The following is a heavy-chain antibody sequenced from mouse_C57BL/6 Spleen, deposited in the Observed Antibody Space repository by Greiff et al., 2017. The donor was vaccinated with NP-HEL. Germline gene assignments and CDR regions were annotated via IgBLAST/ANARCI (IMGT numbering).Heavy chain of an antibody. J-gene: IGHJ2*01. CDR1: GYTFTEYS. D-gene: IGHD1-1*01. CDR3: ARHGKGYYYDSSPYYDD. Sequence: QVQLQQSGAALVKPGASVKPSCNASGYTFTEYSIHWVKQRSGPGLEWIGWFYPGSGSIKYNEKFKDKATLTADKSSSTVYMERSRLPSEESAVYFCARHGKGYYYDSSPYYDDWGQGTTLTVAS. CDR2: FYPGSGSI. V-gene: IGHV1-62-2*01.